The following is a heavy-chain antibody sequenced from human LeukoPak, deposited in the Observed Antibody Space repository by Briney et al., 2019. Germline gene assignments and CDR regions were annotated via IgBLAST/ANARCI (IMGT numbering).Heavy chain of an antibody. CDR2: IYYSGST. CDR1: GDSISSSSYY. CDR3: ARQTRSGSRKAGWFDP. Sequence: SETLSLTCTVSGDSISSSSYYWGWIRQPPGKGLEWIGSIYYSGSTYYNPSLKSRVTISVDTSKNQFSLKLSSVTAADTAVYYCARQTRSGSRKAGWFDPWGQGTLVTVSS. V-gene: IGHV4-39*01. J-gene: IGHJ5*02. D-gene: IGHD3-22*01.